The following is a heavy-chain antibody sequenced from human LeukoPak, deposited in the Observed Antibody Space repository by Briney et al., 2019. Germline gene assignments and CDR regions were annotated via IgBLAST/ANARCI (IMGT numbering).Heavy chain of an antibody. CDR3: AKDTTPPKAGFDP. D-gene: IGHD1-14*01. J-gene: IGHJ5*02. CDR1: GFTFSSYG. Sequence: GGSLRLSCAASGFTFSSYGMHWVRQAPGKGLEWVAFTRYDGSNKYYADSVKGRFTISRDNSKNTLYLQMNSLRAEDTAVYYCAKDTTPPKAGFDPWGQGTLVTVSS. V-gene: IGHV3-30*02. CDR2: TRYDGSNK.